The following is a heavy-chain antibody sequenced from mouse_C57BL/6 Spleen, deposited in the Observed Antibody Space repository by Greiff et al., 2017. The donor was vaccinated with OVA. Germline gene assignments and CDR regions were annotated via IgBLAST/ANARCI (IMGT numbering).Heavy chain of an antibody. CDR1: GYSITSGYY. J-gene: IGHJ4*01. CDR3: ARAGFMDY. V-gene: IGHV3-6*01. Sequence: EVKLQESGPGLVQPSQSLSLTCSVTGYSITSGYYWNWIRQFPGNNLEWMGYISYDGSNNYNPSLKNRISITSDTSKNQFFLKLNSVTTEDTATYYCARAGFMDYWGQGTSVTVSS. CDR2: ISYDGSN.